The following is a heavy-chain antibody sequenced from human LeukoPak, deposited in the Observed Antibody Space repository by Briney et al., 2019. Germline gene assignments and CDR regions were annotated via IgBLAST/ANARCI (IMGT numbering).Heavy chain of an antibody. CDR1: GYSFTSYW. J-gene: IGHJ4*02. CDR2: IYPDDSDT. D-gene: IGHD2-15*01. CDR3: AFSSPGYCSGGTCYSFYFDY. Sequence: GESLKISCKGSGYSFTSYWIGWVRQMPGKGLEWMGIIYPDDSDTKYSPSFQGQVTISADKSISTVYLQWYSLRASDTAIYYCAFSSPGYCSGGTCYSFYFDYWGQGTLVTVSS. V-gene: IGHV5-51*01.